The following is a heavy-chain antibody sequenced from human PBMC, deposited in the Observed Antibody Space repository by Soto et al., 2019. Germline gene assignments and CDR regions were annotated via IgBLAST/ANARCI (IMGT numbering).Heavy chain of an antibody. V-gene: IGHV1-69*01. Sequence: QVQLVQSGAEVKKPGSSVKVSCKASGGTFSSYAISWVRQAPGQGLEWMGGIVPIYGAVKSAQKLQDRVTITADESTTTVYLELNSLRDDDTAVYYCARDWVGGSWYFDLWGRGTLVTVSS. D-gene: IGHD3-16*01. J-gene: IGHJ2*01. CDR3: ARDWVGGSWYFDL. CDR2: IVPIYGAV. CDR1: GGTFSSYA.